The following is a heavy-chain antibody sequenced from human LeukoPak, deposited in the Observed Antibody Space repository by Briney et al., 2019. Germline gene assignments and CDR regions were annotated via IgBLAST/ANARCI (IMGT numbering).Heavy chain of an antibody. CDR3: ARDSVTIFGVVDY. V-gene: IGHV3-21*01. Sequence: GGSLRLSCAASGFTLSSYSMNWVRQAPGKGLEWVSSISSSSSYIYYADSVKGRFTISRDNAKNSLYLQMNSLRAEDTAVYYCARDSVTIFGVVDYWGQGTLVTVSS. D-gene: IGHD3-3*01. J-gene: IGHJ4*02. CDR2: ISSSSSYI. CDR1: GFTLSSYS.